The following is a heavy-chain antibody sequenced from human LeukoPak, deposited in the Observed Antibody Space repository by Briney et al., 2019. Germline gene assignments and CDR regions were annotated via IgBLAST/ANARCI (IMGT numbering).Heavy chain of an antibody. CDR1: GGSISTYY. V-gene: IGHV4-4*07. Sequence: PSETLSLTCTVSGGSISTYYWSWIRQLAGKGLEWIGHVYTTGTNYNPSLKSRVTMSVDTSKNQFSLRLSSVTAADTAVYYCARQWPYFDYWGQGTLVTVSS. D-gene: IGHD6-19*01. J-gene: IGHJ4*02. CDR2: VYTTGT. CDR3: ARQWPYFDY.